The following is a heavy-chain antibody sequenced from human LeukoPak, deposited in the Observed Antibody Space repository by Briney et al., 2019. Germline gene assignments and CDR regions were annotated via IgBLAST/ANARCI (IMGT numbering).Heavy chain of an antibody. J-gene: IGHJ4*02. Sequence: GESLKISCKGSGYSFTNYWIGWVRQMPGKSLEWMRIIYPGDSDTRYSPSFQGQVTISADKSISTAYLQWGSLKASDTAVYYCARYLVRGALYYFDYWGQGTLVTVSS. CDR2: IYPGDSDT. CDR1: GYSFTNYW. D-gene: IGHD3-10*01. V-gene: IGHV5-51*01. CDR3: ARYLVRGALYYFDY.